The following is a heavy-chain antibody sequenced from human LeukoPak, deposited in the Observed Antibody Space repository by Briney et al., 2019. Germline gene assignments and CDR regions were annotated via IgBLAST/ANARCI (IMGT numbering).Heavy chain of an antibody. CDR2: INWNGGST. Sequence: PGGSLRLSCAASGFTFDDYGMSWVRQAPGKGLEWVSGINWNGGSTGYADSVKGRFTISRDNAKNSLYLQMNSLRAEDTALYHCARVKVGATNYHDAFDIWGQGTMVTVSS. CDR1: GFTFDDYG. CDR3: ARVKVGATNYHDAFDI. D-gene: IGHD1-26*01. J-gene: IGHJ3*02. V-gene: IGHV3-20*01.